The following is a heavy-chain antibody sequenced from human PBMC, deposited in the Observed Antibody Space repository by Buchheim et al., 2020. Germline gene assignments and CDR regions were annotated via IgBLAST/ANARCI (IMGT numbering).Heavy chain of an antibody. J-gene: IGHJ6*02. CDR2: INHSGST. D-gene: IGHD4-17*01. CDR3: ASLYGDYRRYYYYYGMDV. CDR1: GGSFSGYY. V-gene: IGHV4-34*01. Sequence: QVQLQQWGAGLLKPSETLSLTCAVYGGSFSGYYWSWIRQPPGKGLEWIGEINHSGSTNYNPSLKSRVTISVDTSKNQFSLKLSSVTAADTAVYYCASLYGDYRRYYYYYGMDVWGQGTT.